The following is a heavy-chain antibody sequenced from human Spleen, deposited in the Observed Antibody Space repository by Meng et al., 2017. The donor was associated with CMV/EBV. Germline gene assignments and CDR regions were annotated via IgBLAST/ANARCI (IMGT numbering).Heavy chain of an antibody. CDR1: GFTFSSYG. D-gene: IGHD3-3*01. V-gene: IGHV3-30*02. Sequence: GGSLRLSCAASGFTFSSYGMHWVRQAPGKGLEWVAFIRYDGSNKYYADSVKGRFTISRDNSKNTLYLQMNSLRAEDTAVYYCAKDLYDFWSGYPLPAGMDVWGQGTTVTVSS. CDR3: AKDLYDFWSGYPLPAGMDV. J-gene: IGHJ6*02. CDR2: IRYDGSNK.